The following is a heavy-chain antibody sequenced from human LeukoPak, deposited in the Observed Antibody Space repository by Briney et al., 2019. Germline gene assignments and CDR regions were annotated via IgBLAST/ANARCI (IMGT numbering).Heavy chain of an antibody. D-gene: IGHD6-19*01. J-gene: IGHJ4*02. CDR3: AREADSSGWLPFDY. V-gene: IGHV1-69*13. Sequence: GASVKVSCKASGGTFSSYAISWVRQAPGQGLEWMGGIIPIFGTANYAQKFQGRVTITADESTSTAYMELSSLRSEDTAVYYCAREADSSGWLPFDYWGQGTLVTVSS. CDR1: GGTFSSYA. CDR2: IIPIFGTA.